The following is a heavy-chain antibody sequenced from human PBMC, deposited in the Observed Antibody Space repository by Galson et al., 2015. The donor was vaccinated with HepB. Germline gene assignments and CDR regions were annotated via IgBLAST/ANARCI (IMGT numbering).Heavy chain of an antibody. D-gene: IGHD1-26*01. V-gene: IGHV3-33*01. CDR2: IYYDGSSE. J-gene: IGHJ4*02. CDR3: ARAGRGATTDY. CDR1: GFTFSTFG. Sequence: SLRLSCATSGFTFSTFGMHWVRQAPGRGLEWVAVIYYDGSSEDYADSVKGRFTVSRDTSKNTLYLQMNSLRAEDTAVYYCARAGRGATTDYWGQGTLVTVSS.